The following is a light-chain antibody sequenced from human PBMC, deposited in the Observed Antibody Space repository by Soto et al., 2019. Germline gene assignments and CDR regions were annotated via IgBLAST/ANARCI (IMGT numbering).Light chain of an antibody. Sequence: DIVMTQSPDSLAVSLGERATINCKSSQSVLHSSNNKNRLAWYQQKPGQPPKLLIYWASTRESGVPDRFSGSGSGTDFTLTISSLQAEDVAVYYCHQFYGSPYTFGQGIKLEIK. CDR1: QSVLHSSNNKNR. CDR2: WAS. CDR3: HQFYGSPYT. J-gene: IGKJ2*01. V-gene: IGKV4-1*01.